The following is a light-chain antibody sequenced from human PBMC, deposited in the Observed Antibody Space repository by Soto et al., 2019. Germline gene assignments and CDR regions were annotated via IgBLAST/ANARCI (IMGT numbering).Light chain of an antibody. Sequence: EIVMTQSPAILSVSPGERATLSCRASQSVSSNLAWYQQKPGQAPRLLIHGASTRATGIPARFSGSGSGTEFTLTISSLQSEDFAVYYCQHYTNWPLTFGGGTEVEIK. V-gene: IGKV3-15*01. CDR3: QHYTNWPLT. J-gene: IGKJ4*01. CDR1: QSVSSN. CDR2: GAS.